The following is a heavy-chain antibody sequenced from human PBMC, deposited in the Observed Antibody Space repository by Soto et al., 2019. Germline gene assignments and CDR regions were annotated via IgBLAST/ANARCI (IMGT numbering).Heavy chain of an antibody. CDR2: IIPLFGTA. CDR3: ARLVVAAAATTDPYYFDY. Sequence: QVQLVQSGAEVKKPGSSVKVSCKASGGTFSSYAISWVRQAPGQGLEWMVGIIPLFGTANYAQKFQGRVTITADESTSTAYMELSSLRSEDTAVYYCARLVVAAAATTDPYYFDYWGQGTLVTVSS. CDR1: GGTFSSYA. D-gene: IGHD6-13*01. J-gene: IGHJ4*02. V-gene: IGHV1-69*01.